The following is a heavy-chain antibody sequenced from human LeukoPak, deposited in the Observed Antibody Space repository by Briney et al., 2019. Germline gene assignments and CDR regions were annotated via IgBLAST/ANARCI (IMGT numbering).Heavy chain of an antibody. D-gene: IGHD3-16*01. CDR2: MNPNSGNT. J-gene: IGHJ4*02. Sequence: GASVKVSCKTSGYTFTSYDINWVRQATGEGLEWVGWMNPNSGNTGYAQKFLDRVSMTRNASISTAYMGLSSLRSEDTAVYYCERGAWFGSDYTALYYFDYWGQGTLVTVSS. V-gene: IGHV1-8*01. CDR1: GYTFTSYD. CDR3: ERGAWFGSDYTALYYFDY.